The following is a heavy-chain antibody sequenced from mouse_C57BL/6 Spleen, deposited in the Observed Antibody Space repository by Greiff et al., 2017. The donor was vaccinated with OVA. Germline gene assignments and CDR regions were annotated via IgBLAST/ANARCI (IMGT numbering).Heavy chain of an antibody. V-gene: IGHV1-55*01. J-gene: IGHJ2*01. CDR3: AREDYYGSSYNY. D-gene: IGHD1-1*01. Sequence: QVQLQQPGAELVKPGASVKMSCKASGYTFTSYWITGVKQRPGQGLEWIGDIYPGSGSTNYNEKFKSKATLTVDTSSSTAYMQLSSLTSEDSAVYYCAREDYYGSSYNYWGQGTTLTVSS. CDR1: GYTFTSYW. CDR2: IYPGSGST.